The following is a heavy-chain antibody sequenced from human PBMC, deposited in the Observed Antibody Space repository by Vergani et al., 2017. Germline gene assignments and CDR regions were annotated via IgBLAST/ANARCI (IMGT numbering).Heavy chain of an antibody. D-gene: IGHD3-3*01. CDR1: GYSITNYW. V-gene: IGHV5-51*03. CDR2: IYAGDSDV. Sequence: EVQLVQSGAEVKKPGESLKISCQGSGYSITNYWIAWVRQRPGKGLEWMGIIYAGDSDVRYSPSFQGQVTMSVDKSLSTAYLQWSSLKASDTATYYCAKTHDXSSLYSSYNWFDPWGQGTHVTVSS. CDR3: AKTHDXSSLYSSYNWFDP. J-gene: IGHJ5*02.